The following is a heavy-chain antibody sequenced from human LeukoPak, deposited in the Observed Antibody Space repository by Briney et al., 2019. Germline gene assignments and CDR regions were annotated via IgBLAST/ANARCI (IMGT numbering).Heavy chain of an antibody. CDR2: IRHDGTNK. Sequence: GGSLRLSCATPGFTFESYGIHWVRQTPVKGLEWLSFIRHDGTNKWYADSVKGRFTISRDKSKNTLYLQMNSLRAEDTAVYYCAKPGYCSGDSCSPEFDYWGQGTLVTVSS. V-gene: IGHV3-30*02. J-gene: IGHJ4*02. CDR3: AKPGYCSGDSCSPEFDY. CDR1: GFTFESYG. D-gene: IGHD2-15*01.